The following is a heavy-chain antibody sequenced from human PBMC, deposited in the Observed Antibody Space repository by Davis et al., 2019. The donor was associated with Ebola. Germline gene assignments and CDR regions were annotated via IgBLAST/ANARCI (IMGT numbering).Heavy chain of an antibody. CDR3: VRDITGVGAGGGF. Sequence: HTGGSLRLSCAASGFTFGSYWMLWVRQVPGKGLVWVSRIDSDGTTTTYADSVKGRFTVSRDDDKNSLHLHMSDLRDEDAGIYYCVRDITGVGAGGGFWGQGTLVTVSS. CDR1: GFTFGSYW. J-gene: IGHJ4*02. D-gene: IGHD2-15*01. V-gene: IGHV3-74*01. CDR2: IDSDGTTT.